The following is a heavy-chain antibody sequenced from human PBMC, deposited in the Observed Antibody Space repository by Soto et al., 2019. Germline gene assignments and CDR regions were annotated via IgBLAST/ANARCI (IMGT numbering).Heavy chain of an antibody. CDR3: ARDEPYCTNGVCYRSFDC. CDR2: ISSNGVGT. J-gene: IGHJ4*02. V-gene: IGHV3-64*04. Sequence: WGSLRLSCAASGFTLSGYAMDWGRQAPGKGLEYVSGISSNGVGTYYSDSVKGRFTISRDNAKNSLYLQMNSLRAEDTAVYYCARDEPYCTNGVCYRSFDCWGQGTLVTVSS. CDR1: GFTLSGYA. D-gene: IGHD2-8*01.